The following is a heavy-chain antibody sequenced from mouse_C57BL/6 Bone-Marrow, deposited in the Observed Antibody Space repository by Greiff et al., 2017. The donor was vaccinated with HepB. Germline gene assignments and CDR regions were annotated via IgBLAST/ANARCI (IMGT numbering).Heavy chain of an antibody. CDR1: GYTFTDYY. CDR2: INPNNGGT. V-gene: IGHV1-26*01. CDR3: ARDVAYYFDY. J-gene: IGHJ2*01. Sequence: VQLQQSGPELVKPGASVKISCKASGYTFTDYYMNWVKQSHGKSLEWIGDINPNNGGTSYNQKFKGKATLTVDKSSSTAYMELRSLTSEDSAVYYCARDVAYYFDYWGRGTTLTVTA.